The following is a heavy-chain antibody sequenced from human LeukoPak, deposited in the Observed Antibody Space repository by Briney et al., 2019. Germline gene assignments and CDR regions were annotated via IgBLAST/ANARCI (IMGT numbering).Heavy chain of an antibody. D-gene: IGHD2-2*01. CDR3: ARAFVYCSSTSCYGFWFDP. CDR2: IYHSGST. J-gene: IGHJ5*02. Sequence: SETLSLTCTVSGGSISSYYWSWIRQPPGKGLEWIGYIYHSGSTYYNPSLKSRVTISVDRSKNQFSLKLSSVTAADTAVYYCARAFVYCSSTSCYGFWFDPWGQGTLVTVSS. CDR1: GGSISSYY. V-gene: IGHV4-59*12.